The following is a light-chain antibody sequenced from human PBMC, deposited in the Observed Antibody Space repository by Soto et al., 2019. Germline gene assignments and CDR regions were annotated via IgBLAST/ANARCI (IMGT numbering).Light chain of an antibody. CDR2: GAS. V-gene: IGKV3-15*01. J-gene: IGKJ3*01. CDR1: QNIYNN. CDR3: QQYSSWPFT. Sequence: EIVMRQSPATLSVSPGERATLSCRASQNIYNNLAWYQQNPGQAPRLLISGASTRATGIPARFSGSGSGSDFTLTISSLQSEDLAVYYCQQYSSWPFTFGPWTKVDIK.